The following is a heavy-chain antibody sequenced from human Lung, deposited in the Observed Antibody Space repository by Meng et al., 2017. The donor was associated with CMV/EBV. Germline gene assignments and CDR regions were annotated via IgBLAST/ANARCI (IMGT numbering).Heavy chain of an antibody. CDR3: VRDQWVQSRGGPHY. CDR2: INPNSGAT. CDR1: EYTFTAFY. Sequence: ASVXVSXKTSEYTFTAFYIHWVRQAPGQGLEWVAWINPNSGATNYAPKFQGRVTVTRDTSITTAYLELSGLKSEDTAVYFCVRDQWVQSRGGPHYWGQGTLVTVSS. J-gene: IGHJ4*02. D-gene: IGHD1-26*01. V-gene: IGHV1-2*02.